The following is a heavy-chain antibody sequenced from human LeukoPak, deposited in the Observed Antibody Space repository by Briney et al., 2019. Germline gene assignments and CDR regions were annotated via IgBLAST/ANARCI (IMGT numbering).Heavy chain of an antibody. CDR2: ISSSRSTI. CDR1: GFTLSSYS. D-gene: IGHD5-18*01. J-gene: IGHJ3*02. Sequence: GGSLRLSCAASGFTLSSYSMHWVRQAPGKGLEWVSYISSSRSTIYYADSVKGRFTISRDNAKNSLYLQMNSLRAEDTAVYYCARGTAPDAFDIWGQGTMVTVSS. CDR3: ARGTAPDAFDI. V-gene: IGHV3-48*01.